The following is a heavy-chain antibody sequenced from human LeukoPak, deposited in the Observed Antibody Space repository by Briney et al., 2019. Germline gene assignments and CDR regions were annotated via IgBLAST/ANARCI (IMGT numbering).Heavy chain of an antibody. D-gene: IGHD6-13*01. V-gene: IGHV4-59*08. CDR2: VSYSGST. CDR3: ARGGLYSSR. Sequence: PSETLSLTCSVSGGSISCYYWGWIRQPPGKGLEWIGYVSYSGSTDYNPSLKSRVTISVDTSKNQFSLRLSSVTAADTAVYYCARGGLYSSRWGQGTLVTVSS. J-gene: IGHJ4*02. CDR1: GGSISCYY.